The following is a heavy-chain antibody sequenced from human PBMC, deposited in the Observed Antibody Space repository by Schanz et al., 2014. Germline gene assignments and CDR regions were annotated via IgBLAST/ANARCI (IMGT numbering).Heavy chain of an antibody. CDR3: ARVHSATYHYNSPGAFDI. V-gene: IGHV1-24*01. Sequence: QVQLVQSGAEVKKPGASVKVSCKVSGSIFSKLLMHWVRQGPAKGLEWMGGFDPKKGEAIYAQKFQGRVNMTRDTVTTTVHLELTRLRTDDTAIYYCARVHSATYHYNSPGAFDIWGQGTRVTVSS. D-gene: IGHD3-10*01. J-gene: IGHJ3*02. CDR1: GSIFSKLL. CDR2: FDPKKGEA.